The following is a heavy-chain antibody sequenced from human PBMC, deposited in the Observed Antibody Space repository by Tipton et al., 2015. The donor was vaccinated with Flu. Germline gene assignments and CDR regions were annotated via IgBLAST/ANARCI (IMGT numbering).Heavy chain of an antibody. CDR1: GDSIINSAYY. CDR2: IFHSGST. V-gene: IGHV4-38-2*01. CDR3: ARRDFSNYASDPKNWFDP. J-gene: IGHJ5*02. Sequence: LRLSCDVSGDSIINSAYYWGWFRQPPGKGLEWIGNIFHSGSTYYNPSLRSRLSISVDRSKNLFSLNLRSVTAADTAVYYCARRDFSNYASDPKNWFDPWGQGTLVTVSS. D-gene: IGHD4-11*01.